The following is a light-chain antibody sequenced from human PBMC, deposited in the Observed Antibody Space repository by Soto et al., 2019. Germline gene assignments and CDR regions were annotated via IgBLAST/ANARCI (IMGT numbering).Light chain of an antibody. CDR1: QSMSFY. V-gene: IGKV1-39*01. Sequence: DIQMTQSPSSLSASVGDRVTITCRASQSMSFYLNWYQQKPGKAPKVLIYAASSLQSGVPSRFSGSGSGTDFSLTISSLHPEDFATYFCQQSYGTPYTFGQGTKLEI. CDR2: AAS. J-gene: IGKJ2*01. CDR3: QQSYGTPYT.